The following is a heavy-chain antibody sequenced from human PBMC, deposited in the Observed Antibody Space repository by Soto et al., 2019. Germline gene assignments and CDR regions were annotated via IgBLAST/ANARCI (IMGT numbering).Heavy chain of an antibody. CDR2: VSAANGYT. J-gene: IGHJ5*02. V-gene: IGHV1-18*01. Sequence: QVQLVQSGPEMKKPGASVKVSCKGSGFIFTNYGFNWVRQAPGQGLEWVGWVSAANGYTRSAQKLQDILIMTTDSTTNTAYMELRGLGPDDNALYYCAKGRSIAVHEGSWGQGTLVTVSS. D-gene: IGHD6-19*01. CDR1: GFIFTNYG. CDR3: AKGRSIAVHEGS.